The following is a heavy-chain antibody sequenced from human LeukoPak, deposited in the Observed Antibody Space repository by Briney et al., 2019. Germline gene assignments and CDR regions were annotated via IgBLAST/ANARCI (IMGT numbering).Heavy chain of an antibody. CDR3: ARDGRYFDL. J-gene: IGHJ2*01. CDR1: GGSISSYY. V-gene: IGHV4-59*01. CDR2: IYYSGST. D-gene: IGHD1-1*01. Sequence: SETLSLTCTVSGGSISSYYRSWIRQPPGKGLEWIGYIYYSGSTNYNPSLKSRVTISVDTSKNQFSLKLSSVTAADTAVYYCARDGRYFDLWGRGTLVTVSS.